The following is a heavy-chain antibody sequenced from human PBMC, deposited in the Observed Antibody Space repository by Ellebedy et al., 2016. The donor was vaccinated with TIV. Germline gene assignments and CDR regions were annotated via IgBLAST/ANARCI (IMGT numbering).Heavy chain of an antibody. D-gene: IGHD4-17*01. CDR2: ISSSSSYT. Sequence: GESLKISXAASGFTFSDNYMSWIRQAPGKGLERISYISSSSSYTNYADSVKGRFTISRDNAKNSLYLQMNSLRAEDTAVYYCAREGHGDYHYDYYAMDVWGQGTTVTVSS. CDR3: AREGHGDYHYDYYAMDV. J-gene: IGHJ6*02. V-gene: IGHV3-11*05. CDR1: GFTFSDNY.